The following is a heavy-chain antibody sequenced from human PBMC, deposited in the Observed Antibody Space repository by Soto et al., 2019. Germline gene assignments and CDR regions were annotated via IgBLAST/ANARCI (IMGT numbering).Heavy chain of an antibody. Sequence: GGSLRLSCAASGFTFNHNAMHWVRQAPGKGLEWVSGISWNSGGIDYADSVKGRFTVSRDNAKNSLYLQMNSLRTEDTAFYYCARDMHDILPGHLASWGQGALVTVSS. V-gene: IGHV3-9*01. CDR1: GFTFNHNA. CDR2: ISWNSGGI. D-gene: IGHD3-9*01. CDR3: ARDMHDILPGHLAS. J-gene: IGHJ1*01.